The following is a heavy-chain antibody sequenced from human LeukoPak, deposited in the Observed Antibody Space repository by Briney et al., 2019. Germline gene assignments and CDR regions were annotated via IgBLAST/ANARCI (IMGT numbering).Heavy chain of an antibody. CDR1: GGSISSSSYY. CDR3: ARGRDTAMVTPFDY. D-gene: IGHD5-18*01. Sequence: SETLSLTCSVAGGSISSSSYYWGWIRQPPGKGLEWIGSIYYSGSTYYNPSLKSRVTISVDTSKNQFSLKLSSVTAADTAVYYCARGRDTAMVTPFDYWGQGTLVTVSS. V-gene: IGHV4-39*01. J-gene: IGHJ4*02. CDR2: IYYSGST.